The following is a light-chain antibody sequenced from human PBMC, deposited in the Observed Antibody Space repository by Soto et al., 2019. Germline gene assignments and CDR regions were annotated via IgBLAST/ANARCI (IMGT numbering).Light chain of an antibody. CDR2: EVN. CDR1: SSDVGGYNY. CDR3: TSYAGGNNV. Sequence: QSVLTQPPSASGSPGQSVTISCTGTSSDVGGYNYVSWYQQYPDKVPKLMIYEVNKRPSGVPDRFSGSKSGNTASLTISGLQADDEADYYCTSYAGGNNVFGTGTTVTVL. V-gene: IGLV2-8*01. J-gene: IGLJ1*01.